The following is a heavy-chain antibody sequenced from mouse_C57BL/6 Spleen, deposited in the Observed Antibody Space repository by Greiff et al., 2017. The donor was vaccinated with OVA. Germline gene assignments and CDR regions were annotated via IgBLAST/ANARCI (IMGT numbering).Heavy chain of an antibody. J-gene: IGHJ1*03. D-gene: IGHD1-2*01. V-gene: IGHV5-4*01. CDR2: ISDGGSYT. CDR3: ARDVTTARYFDV. Sequence: EVKVVESGGGLVKPGGSLKLSCAASGFTFSSYAMSWVRQTPEKRLEWVATISDGGSYTYYPDNVKGRFTISRDNAKNNLYLQMSHLKSEDTAMYYCARDVTTARYFDVWGTGPRSPSPQ. CDR1: GFTFSSYA.